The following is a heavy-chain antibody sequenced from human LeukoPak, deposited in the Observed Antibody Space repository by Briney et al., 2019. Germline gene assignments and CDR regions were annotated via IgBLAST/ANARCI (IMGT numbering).Heavy chain of an antibody. Sequence: SETLSLTCTVSGGSISIYYWSWIRQPPGKGLEWIGYIYNSGSTNYNPSLKSRVTISVDTSKNQFSLRLSSVTAADTAVYYCARLQYCSGTSCYWFDPWGQGTLVTVSS. CDR3: ARLQYCSGTSCYWFDP. J-gene: IGHJ5*02. V-gene: IGHV4-59*12. CDR1: GGSISIYY. CDR2: IYNSGST. D-gene: IGHD2-2*01.